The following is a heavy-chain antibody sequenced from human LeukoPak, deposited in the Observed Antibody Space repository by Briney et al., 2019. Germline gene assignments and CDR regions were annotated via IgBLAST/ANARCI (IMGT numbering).Heavy chain of an antibody. D-gene: IGHD3-3*01. V-gene: IGHV1-46*01. J-gene: IGHJ5*02. CDR3: ARVPWDFWSGYSNWFDP. Sequence: ASVKVSCKASGYTFTSYYMHWVRQAPGQGPEWMGIINPSGGSTSYAQKLQGRVTMTTDTSTSTAYMELRSLRSDDTAVYYCARVPWDFWSGYSNWFDPWGQGTLVTVSS. CDR1: GYTFTSYY. CDR2: INPSGGST.